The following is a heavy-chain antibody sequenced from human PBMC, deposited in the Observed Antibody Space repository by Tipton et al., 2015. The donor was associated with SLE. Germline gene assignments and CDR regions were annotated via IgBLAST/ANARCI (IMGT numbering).Heavy chain of an antibody. CDR2: IKQDGSAK. D-gene: IGHD4-17*01. CDR1: GFTFSSYW. V-gene: IGHV3-7*03. CDR3: ARDAYGDSTVLLDY. J-gene: IGHJ4*02. Sequence: SLRLSCAASGFTFSSYWMNWVRQAPGKGLEWVANIKQDGSAKYYVDSVKGRFTISRDNAKHSLYLQMNGLRAEDTAIYYCARDAYGDSTVLLDYWGQGTLVTVAS.